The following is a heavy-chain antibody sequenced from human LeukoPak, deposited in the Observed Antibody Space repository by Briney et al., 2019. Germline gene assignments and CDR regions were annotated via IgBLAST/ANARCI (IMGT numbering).Heavy chain of an antibody. CDR3: AGQYTTNWRYLDS. D-gene: IGHD6-13*01. CDR1: GGSISSTNW. J-gene: IGHJ4*02. Sequence: SGTLSLTCGVSGGSISSTNWWSWVRQPPGKGLEWIGEIFHSGYIKYNPSLKSRVTMSLDKSKNQFSLQLSSVTAADTAVYYCAGQYTTNWRYLDSWGQGTLVTVSS. CDR2: IFHSGYI. V-gene: IGHV4-4*02.